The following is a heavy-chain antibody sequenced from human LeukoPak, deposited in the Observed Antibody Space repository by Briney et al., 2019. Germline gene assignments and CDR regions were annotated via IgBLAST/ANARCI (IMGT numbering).Heavy chain of an antibody. D-gene: IGHD4-17*01. CDR3: ARDRAGKTVTHLIDY. Sequence: ASVKVSCKASGYSFTGYYMHLVRQAPGQGLEWMGWINPDSGGTYYAQNFQGRAIMTRDTSNSTGYMELSSLRSDDTAVYYCARDRAGKTVTHLIDYWGQGTLVTVSS. J-gene: IGHJ4*02. CDR1: GYSFTGYY. V-gene: IGHV1-2*02. CDR2: INPDSGGT.